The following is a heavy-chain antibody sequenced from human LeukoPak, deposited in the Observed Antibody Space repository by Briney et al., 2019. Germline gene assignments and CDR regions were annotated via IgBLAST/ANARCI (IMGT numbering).Heavy chain of an antibody. D-gene: IGHD3-22*01. V-gene: IGHV1-18*01. Sequence: ASVKVSCKASGYTFTSYGISWVRQAPGQGLEWMGWISAYNGNTNYAQKLQGRVTMTTDTSTSTAYMELRSLRSDDTAVYYCARTQRNYYDSSGYYVPFDYWGQGTLVTVSS. J-gene: IGHJ4*02. CDR3: ARTQRNYYDSSGYYVPFDY. CDR2: ISAYNGNT. CDR1: GYTFTSYG.